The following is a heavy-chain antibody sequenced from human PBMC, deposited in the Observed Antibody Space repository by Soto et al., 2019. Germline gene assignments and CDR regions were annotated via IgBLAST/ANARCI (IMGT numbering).Heavy chain of an antibody. CDR1: GAPITSGAYS. J-gene: IGHJ5*02. Sequence: QLQLRESGSGLVKPSQTLSLTCTVSGAPITSGAYSWSWIRQPPGKGLEWIRFIYQSGSTHYNPSLKSRVTISVDRSKNHFSLQLTSLTAADTAVYYCARDMSGCSSSDCYLSGWFDPWGPGSLVTVSS. CDR3: ARDMSGCSSSDCYLSGWFDP. CDR2: IYQSGST. D-gene: IGHD2-21*02. V-gene: IGHV4-30-2*01.